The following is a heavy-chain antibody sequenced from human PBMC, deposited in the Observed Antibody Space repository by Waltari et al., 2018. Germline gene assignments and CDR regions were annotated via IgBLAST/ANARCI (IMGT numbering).Heavy chain of an antibody. CDR3: AREVYGSGSWVDI. V-gene: IGHV4-39*07. CDR2: IYYSESN. CDR1: GGSISSSSYY. J-gene: IGHJ3*02. Sequence: QLQLQESGPGLVTPSATLSLTYTVSGGSISSSSYYWVWIRQPPGKGLGWNGSIYYSESNYYNPSLKSRVTISVDKSKNQFSLKRGSGTAGDAAVYYCAREVYGSGSWVDIWGQGKMVTVSS. D-gene: IGHD3-10*01.